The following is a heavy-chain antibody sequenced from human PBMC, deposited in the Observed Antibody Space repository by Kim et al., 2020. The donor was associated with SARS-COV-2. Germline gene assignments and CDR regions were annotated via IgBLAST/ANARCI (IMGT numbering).Heavy chain of an antibody. D-gene: IGHD6-19*01. V-gene: IGHV3-30*04. Sequence: GGSLRLSCAASGFTFSSYAMHWVRQAPGKGLEWVAVISYDGSNKYYADSVKGRFTISRDNSKNTLYLQMNSLRAEDTAVYYCARTGAVAGYYLDYWGQGT. CDR3: ARTGAVAGYYLDY. CDR1: GFTFSSYA. J-gene: IGHJ4*02. CDR2: ISYDGSNK.